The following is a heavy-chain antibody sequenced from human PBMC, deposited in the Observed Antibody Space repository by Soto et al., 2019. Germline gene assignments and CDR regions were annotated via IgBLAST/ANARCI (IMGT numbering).Heavy chain of an antibody. CDR1: GGSISSYY. V-gene: IGHV4-59*01. J-gene: IGHJ5*02. Sequence: SETLSLTCTVSGGSISSYYWSWIRQPPGKGLEWIGYIYYSGSTNYNPSLKSRVTISVDTSKNQFSLKLSSVAAADTAVYYCARVRQWLGDPWGQGTLVTVSS. D-gene: IGHD3-10*01. CDR3: ARVRQWLGDP. CDR2: IYYSGST.